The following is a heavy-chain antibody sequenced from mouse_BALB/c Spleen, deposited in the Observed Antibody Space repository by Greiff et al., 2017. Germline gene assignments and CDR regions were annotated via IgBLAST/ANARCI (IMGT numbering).Heavy chain of an antibody. V-gene: IGHV5-17*02. Sequence: EVMLVESGGGLVQPGGSRKLSCAASGFTFSSFGMHWVRQAPEKGLEWVAYISSGSSTIYYADTVKGRFTISRDNPKNTLFLQMTSQRSEDTAMYYCARRWGGYAMDYWGQGTSVTVSS. CDR3: ARRWGGYAMDY. D-gene: IGHD1-1*02. CDR2: ISSGSSTI. J-gene: IGHJ4*01. CDR1: GFTFSSFG.